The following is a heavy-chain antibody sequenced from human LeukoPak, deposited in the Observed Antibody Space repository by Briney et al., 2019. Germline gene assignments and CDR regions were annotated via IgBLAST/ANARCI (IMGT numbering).Heavy chain of an antibody. D-gene: IGHD3-10*01. V-gene: IGHV1-46*01. CDR1: GYTFTSYY. CDR3: ARDFLSITMVRGVIPAHYFDY. CDR2: INPSGGST. J-gene: IGHJ4*02. Sequence: ASVKVSCKASGYTFTSYYMHWVRQAPGQGLEWMGIINPSGGSTSYAQKFQGRATMTRDTSTSTIYMELSSLRSEDTAVYYCARDFLSITMVRGVIPAHYFDYWGQGTLVTVSA.